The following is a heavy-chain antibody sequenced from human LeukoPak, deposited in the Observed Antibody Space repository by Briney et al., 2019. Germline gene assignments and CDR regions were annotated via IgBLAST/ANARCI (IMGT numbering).Heavy chain of an antibody. CDR1: GFTFSSHW. V-gene: IGHV3-7*01. Sequence: GGSLRLSCAASGFTFSSHWMSWVCQAPGKGLELGANINQDGSEKYYVDSVKGRFTISRDNAKNSLYLQMNTLSPEDTAIYYCARDHVVDGLVFDYWGQGTLVTVSS. D-gene: IGHD2-15*01. CDR2: INQDGSEK. J-gene: IGHJ4*02. CDR3: ARDHVVDGLVFDY.